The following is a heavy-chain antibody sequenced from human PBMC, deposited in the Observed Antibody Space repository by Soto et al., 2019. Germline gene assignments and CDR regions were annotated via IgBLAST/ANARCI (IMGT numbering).Heavy chain of an antibody. D-gene: IGHD6-13*01. V-gene: IGHV3-30*18. Sequence: QVQLVESGGGVVQPGRSLRLSCAASGFTFSSYGMHWVRQAPGEGLEWVAVISYDGSNKYYADSVKGRFTISRDNSKNTLYLQMNSLRAEHTAVYYCAKVDEDSHLIAAAGNGFDYWGQGTLVTVSS. CDR3: AKVDEDSHLIAAAGNGFDY. CDR2: ISYDGSNK. CDR1: GFTFSSYG. J-gene: IGHJ4*02.